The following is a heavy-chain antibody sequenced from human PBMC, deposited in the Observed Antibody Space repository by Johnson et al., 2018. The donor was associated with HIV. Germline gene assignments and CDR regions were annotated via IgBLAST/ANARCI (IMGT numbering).Heavy chain of an antibody. D-gene: IGHD2-15*01. J-gene: IGHJ3*02. CDR1: GFNFSSYW. CDR3: ARGPTRSAFDI. CDR2: IKQDGSEK. Sequence: VQLVESGGGLVQPGGSLRLSCAASGFNFSSYWMSWVRQAPGKGLEWVANIKQDGSEKYYVDSVKGRFTISRDNAKNSLYLQMNSLRAEDTAVYYCARGPTRSAFDIWGQGTMVTVSS. V-gene: IGHV3-7*01.